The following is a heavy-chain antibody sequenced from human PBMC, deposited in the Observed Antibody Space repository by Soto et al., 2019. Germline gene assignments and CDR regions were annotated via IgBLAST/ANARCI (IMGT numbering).Heavy chain of an antibody. J-gene: IGHJ6*02. CDR3: ASQVDVAYYYYCRDV. V-gene: IGHV1-18*01. CDR1: GYTFTSYG. D-gene: IGHD3-16*01. Sequence: QVHLVQSGAEVKKPGASVKVSCKTSGYTFTSYGITWVRQAPGQGLEWLGGISSYDGRTNLAQKVQGRDTRTTDTSTSTVYIELRSLRSADTADYYCASQVDVAYYYYCRDVWGQGTTVTVSS. CDR2: ISSYDGRT.